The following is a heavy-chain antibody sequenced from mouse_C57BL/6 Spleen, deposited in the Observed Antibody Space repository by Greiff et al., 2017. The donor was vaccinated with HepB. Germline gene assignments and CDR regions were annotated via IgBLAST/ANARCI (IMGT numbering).Heavy chain of an antibody. Sequence: EVQLQQSGPELVKPGASVKISCKASGYTFTDYYMNWVKQSHGKSLEWIGDINPNNGGTSYNQKFKGKATLTVDKSSSTAYMELRSLTSEDSAVYYCARWAVVADAMDYWGQGTSVTVSS. CDR1: GYTFTDYY. CDR2: INPNNGGT. V-gene: IGHV1-26*01. CDR3: ARWAVVADAMDY. J-gene: IGHJ4*01. D-gene: IGHD1-1*01.